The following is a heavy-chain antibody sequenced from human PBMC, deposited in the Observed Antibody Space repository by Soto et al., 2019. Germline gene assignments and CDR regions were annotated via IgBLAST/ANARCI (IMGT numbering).Heavy chain of an antibody. CDR2: ITSDGSTT. V-gene: IGHV3-23*01. J-gene: IGHJ4*02. D-gene: IGHD6-19*01. CDR3: AKGGSSGWPGGEDF. Sequence: EVQLLESGGGLVQPGGSLRLSCVVSGFTFSNYAMSWVRKTPGKGLEWVSGITSDGSTTWYADFAEGRFTISRDNSKNTVYLQLNSPRGEDAAVYFCAKGGSSGWPGGEDFWGQGTMVTVSS. CDR1: GFTFSNYA.